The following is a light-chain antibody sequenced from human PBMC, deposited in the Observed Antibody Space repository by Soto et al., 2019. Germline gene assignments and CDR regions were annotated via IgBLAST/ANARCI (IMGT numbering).Light chain of an antibody. V-gene: IGKV3D-20*02. J-gene: IGKJ4*01. Sequence: EIVLTQSPGTLSLSPGERATLSCRASQSISSSYLAWYQQKPGQAPRLLIYAASSRATGIPDRFSGSGSGTDFTLTISRLEPEDFAVYYCHQRSNWPLTFGGGTKVEIK. CDR2: AAS. CDR1: QSISSSY. CDR3: HQRSNWPLT.